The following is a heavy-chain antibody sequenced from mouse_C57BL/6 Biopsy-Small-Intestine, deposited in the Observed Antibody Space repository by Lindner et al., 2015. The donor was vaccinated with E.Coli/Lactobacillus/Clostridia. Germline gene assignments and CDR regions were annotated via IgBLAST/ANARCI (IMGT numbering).Heavy chain of an antibody. Sequence: VQLQESGPELVKSGASVKMSCKASGYTFISYVMHWVKQKPGQGLEWIGYINPYNDGTKYNEKFKGKATLTSGKSSSTAYMELSSLTSEDSAVYYCARKEIYDYPAMDYWGQGTSVTVSS. CDR1: GYTFISYV. V-gene: IGHV1-14*01. D-gene: IGHD1-2*01. J-gene: IGHJ4*01. CDR2: INPYNDGT. CDR3: ARKEIYDYPAMDY.